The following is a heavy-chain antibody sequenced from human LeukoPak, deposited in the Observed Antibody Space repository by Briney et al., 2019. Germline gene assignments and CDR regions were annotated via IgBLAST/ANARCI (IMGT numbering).Heavy chain of an antibody. CDR1: GFTFSSYG. D-gene: IGHD6-13*01. J-gene: IGHJ5*02. CDR2: IWYDGSNK. V-gene: IGHV3-33*06. Sequence: GGSLRLSCAASGFTFSSYGMHRVRQAPGKGLEWVAVIWYDGSNKYYADSVKGRFTISRDNSKNTLYLQMNSLRAEDTAVYYCAKDHKQQLVINWFDPWGQGTLVTVSS. CDR3: AKDHKQQLVINWFDP.